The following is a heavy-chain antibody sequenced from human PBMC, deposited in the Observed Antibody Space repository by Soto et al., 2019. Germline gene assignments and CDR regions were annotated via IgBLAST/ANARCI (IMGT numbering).Heavy chain of an antibody. CDR2: ISAYNGNT. Sequence: ASVKVSCKASGYTFTSYGISWVRQAPGQGLEWMGWISAYNGNTNYAQKLQGSVTMTTDTSTSTAYMELRSLRSDDTAVYYCASVKMRGGDPQVLDYWGPGTLAAVST. CDR3: ASVKMRGGDPQVLDY. V-gene: IGHV1-18*01. J-gene: IGHJ4*02. CDR1: GYTFTSYG. D-gene: IGHD2-21*01.